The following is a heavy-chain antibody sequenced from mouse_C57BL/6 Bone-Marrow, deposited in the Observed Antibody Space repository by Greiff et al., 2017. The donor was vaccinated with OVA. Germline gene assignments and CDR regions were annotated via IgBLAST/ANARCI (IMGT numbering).Heavy chain of an antibody. Sequence: EVQLVESGPGMVKPSQSLSLTCTVTGYSITSGYDWHWIRHFPGNKLEWMGYISYSGSTNYHPSLKSRISITHDTSKNHFFLKLNSVTTEDTATDYCAREAAQATFAYWGQGTLVTVSA. CDR1: GYSITSGYD. V-gene: IGHV3-1*01. CDR3: AREAAQATFAY. D-gene: IGHD3-2*02. CDR2: ISYSGST. J-gene: IGHJ3*01.